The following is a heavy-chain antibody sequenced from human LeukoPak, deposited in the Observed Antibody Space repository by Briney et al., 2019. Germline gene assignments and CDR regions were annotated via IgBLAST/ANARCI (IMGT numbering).Heavy chain of an antibody. J-gene: IGHJ4*02. CDR3: AREGRSWSGYYPHFDY. CDR1: GGSFSGYY. CDR2: INHSGST. V-gene: IGHV4-34*01. D-gene: IGHD3/OR15-3a*01. Sequence: SETLSLTCAVYGGSFSGYYWSWIRQPPGKGLEWIGEINHSGSTNYNPSLKSRVTISVDTSKNQFSLKLSSVTAADTAVYYCAREGRSWSGYYPHFDYWGQGTLVTVSS.